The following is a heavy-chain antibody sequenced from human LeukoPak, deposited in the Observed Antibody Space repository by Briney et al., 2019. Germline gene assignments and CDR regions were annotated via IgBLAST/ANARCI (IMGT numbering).Heavy chain of an antibody. CDR2: ISSSSSTI. CDR3: ARVAEQWLATDYYFDY. CDR1: GFTFSSYS. J-gene: IGHJ4*02. V-gene: IGHV3-48*01. Sequence: GGSLRLSCAASGFTFSSYSMNWVRQAPGKGLEWVSYISSSSSTIYYADSVKGRFTISRDNAKNSLYLQMNSLRAEDTAVYYCARVAEQWLATDYYFDYWGQGTLVTVSS. D-gene: IGHD6-19*01.